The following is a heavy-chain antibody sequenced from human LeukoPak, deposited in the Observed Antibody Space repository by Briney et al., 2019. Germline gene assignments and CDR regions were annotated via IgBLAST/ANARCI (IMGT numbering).Heavy chain of an antibody. CDR2: ISGSGDRI. J-gene: IGHJ4*02. D-gene: IGHD3-16*02. Sequence: GGSLRLSCAASGFTFAGAWMSWIRQAPGEGLEWISYISGSGDRIYYADSVKGRFTISRDNAKNSLYLQLNSLRAEDTAVYYCARDYAWDSYGLVLDSWGQGALVTVSS. CDR1: GFTFAGAW. V-gene: IGHV3-11*01. CDR3: ARDYAWDSYGLVLDS.